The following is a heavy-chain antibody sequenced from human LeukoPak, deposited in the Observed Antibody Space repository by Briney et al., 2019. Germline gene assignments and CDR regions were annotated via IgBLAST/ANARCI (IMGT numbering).Heavy chain of an antibody. Sequence: GESLQISCKGSGYSFTNYWIAWVRQMPGKGLEWMGIIYPGDSDTRYSPSFQGQVTISADKSISTAYLQWSSLKASDTAMYYCARQDSYYDSSGYPLSVGMDVWGQGTTVTVSS. J-gene: IGHJ6*02. D-gene: IGHD3-22*01. CDR1: GYSFTNYW. CDR3: ARQDSYYDSSGYPLSVGMDV. CDR2: IYPGDSDT. V-gene: IGHV5-51*01.